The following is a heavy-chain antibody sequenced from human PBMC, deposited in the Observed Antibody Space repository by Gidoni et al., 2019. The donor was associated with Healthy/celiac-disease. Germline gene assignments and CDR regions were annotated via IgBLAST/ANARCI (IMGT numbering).Heavy chain of an antibody. D-gene: IGHD4-17*01. CDR2: ISGSGGST. V-gene: IGHV3-23*01. CDR3: AKFPAVTNYYYYYYGMDV. Sequence: EVQLLESGGGLVQPGGSLRLSCAASGFTFSSYAMSWVRQAPGKGLEWVSAISGSGGSTYYADSVKGRFTISRDNSKNTLYLQMNSLRAEDTAVYYCAKFPAVTNYYYYYYGMDVWGQGTTVTVSS. J-gene: IGHJ6*02. CDR1: GFTFSSYA.